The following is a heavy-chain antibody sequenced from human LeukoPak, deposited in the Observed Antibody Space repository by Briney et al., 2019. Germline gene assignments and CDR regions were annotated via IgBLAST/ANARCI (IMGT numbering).Heavy chain of an antibody. V-gene: IGHV3-9*01. CDR3: AKGVRQWLVLDAFDI. J-gene: IGHJ3*02. CDR2: ISWNSGSI. Sequence: PGRSLRLSCAASAFTIDDYAMHWVRQAPGKGLEWVSGISWNSGSIGYADSVKGRFTISRDNAKNSLYLQMNSLRAEDTALYYCAKGVRQWLVLDAFDIWGQGTMVTVSS. D-gene: IGHD6-19*01. CDR1: AFTIDDYA.